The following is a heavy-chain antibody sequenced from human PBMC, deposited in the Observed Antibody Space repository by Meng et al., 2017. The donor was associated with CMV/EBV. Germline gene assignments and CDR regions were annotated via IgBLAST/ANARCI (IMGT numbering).Heavy chain of an antibody. CDR1: GFTFSSHW. J-gene: IGHJ6*02. CDR3: ARLYSVTYYYYYGMDV. D-gene: IGHD4-23*01. V-gene: IGHV3-7*01. CDR2: IKQDGSEK. Sequence: LTCAASGFTFSSHWMSWVRQAPGKGLEWVANIKQDGSEKYYVDSVKGRFTISRDNAKNSLYLQMNSLRAEDTAVYYCARLYSVTYYYYYGMDVWGQGTTVTVSS.